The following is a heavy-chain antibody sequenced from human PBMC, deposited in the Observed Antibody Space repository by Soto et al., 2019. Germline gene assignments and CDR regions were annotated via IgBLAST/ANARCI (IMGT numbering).Heavy chain of an antibody. CDR3: LKDLGIYSSGGSCLDAFDI. Sequence: GGSLRLSCSASGFTFSSYAMHWVRQAPGKGLEYVSAISSNGGSTYYADSVKGRFTISRDNSKNTLYLQMSSLRAEDAAVYYCLKDLGIYSSGGSCLDAFDIWGQGTMVTVSS. CDR2: ISSNGGST. V-gene: IGHV3-64D*08. D-gene: IGHD2-15*01. J-gene: IGHJ3*02. CDR1: GFTFSSYA.